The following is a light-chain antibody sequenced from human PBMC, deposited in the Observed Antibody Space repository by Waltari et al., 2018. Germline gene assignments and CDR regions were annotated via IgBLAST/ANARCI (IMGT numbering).Light chain of an antibody. V-gene: IGLV1-40*01. CDR2: FND. CDR1: NSNLGARHD. CDR3: QSYDSSLNSVV. Sequence: QSVLTQPPSVSGAPGQNVTISCTGRNSNLGARHDAHWSQQFPGTAPKLLIYFNDNRPSGVPDRFSASKSGASASLAITGLQTEDEADYHCQSYDSSLNSVVFGGGTKLTVL. J-gene: IGLJ2*01.